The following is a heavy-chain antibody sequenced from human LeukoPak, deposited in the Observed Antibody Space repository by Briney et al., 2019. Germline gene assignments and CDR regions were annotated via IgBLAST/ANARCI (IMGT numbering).Heavy chain of an antibody. CDR3: AKDGPLFKWLEDY. CDR2: IRYDGSNK. V-gene: IGHV3-30*02. D-gene: IGHD3-22*01. J-gene: IGHJ4*02. CDR1: GFTFSSYG. Sequence: GGSLRLSCAASGFTFSSYGMHWVRQAPGKGLEWVAFIRYDGSNKYYADSVKGRFTISRDNSKNTLYLQMNSLRAEDTAVYYCAKDGPLFKWLEDYWGQGTLVTVSS.